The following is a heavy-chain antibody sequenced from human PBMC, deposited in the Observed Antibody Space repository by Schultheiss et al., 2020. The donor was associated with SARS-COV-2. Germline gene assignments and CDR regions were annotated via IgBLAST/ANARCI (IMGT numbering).Heavy chain of an antibody. CDR2: INHSGST. D-gene: IGHD3-22*01. CDR1: GGSISSYY. Sequence: SETLSLTCTVSGGSISSYYWSWIRQPPGKGLEWIGEINHSGSTNYNPSLKSRVTISVDTSKNQFSLKLSSVTAADTAVYYCARGGHDVSSGSYYWGQGTLVTVSS. V-gene: IGHV4-34*01. J-gene: IGHJ4*02. CDR3: ARGGHDVSSGSYY.